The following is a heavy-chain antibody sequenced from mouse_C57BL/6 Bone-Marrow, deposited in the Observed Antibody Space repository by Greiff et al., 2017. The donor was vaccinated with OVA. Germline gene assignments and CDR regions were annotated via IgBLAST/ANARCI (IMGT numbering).Heavy chain of an antibody. CDR1: GYTFTSYW. Sequence: QVQLQQPGAELVKPGASVKLSCKASGYTFTSYWMHWVKQRPGRGLEWIGMIDPNSGGTKYNEKFKSKATLTVDKPSSTAYVQLSSLTSEDSAVDDCARGTYYYAMDYWGQGTSVTVSS. J-gene: IGHJ4*01. CDR3: ARGTYYYAMDY. D-gene: IGHD5-1*01. V-gene: IGHV1-72*01. CDR2: IDPNSGGT.